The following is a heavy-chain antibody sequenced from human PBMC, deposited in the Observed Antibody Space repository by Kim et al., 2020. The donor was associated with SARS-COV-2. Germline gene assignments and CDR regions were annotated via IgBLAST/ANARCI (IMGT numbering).Heavy chain of an antibody. CDR3: ARAPSPLGYYDSSGYAFDI. V-gene: IGHV6-1*01. J-gene: IGHJ3*02. D-gene: IGHD3-22*01. Sequence: SQTLSLTCAISGDSVSSNSAAWNWIRQSPSRGLEWLGRTYYRSKWYNDYAVSVKSRITINPDTSKNQFSLQLNSVTPEDTAVYYCARAPSPLGYYDSSGYAFDIWGQGTMVTVSS. CDR2: TYYRSKWYN. CDR1: GDSVSSNSAA.